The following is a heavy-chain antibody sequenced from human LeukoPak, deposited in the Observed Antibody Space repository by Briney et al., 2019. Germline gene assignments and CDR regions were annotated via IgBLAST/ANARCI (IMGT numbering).Heavy chain of an antibody. V-gene: IGHV3-30*18. Sequence: GGSLRLSCAASGFTFSSYGMHWVRQAPGKGLEWVAVISYDGSNKYYADSVKGRFTISRDNSKNTLYLQMNSLRAEDTVVYYCAKGGYSGSSHFDYWGQGTLVTVSS. CDR2: ISYDGSNK. J-gene: IGHJ4*02. CDR1: GFTFSSYG. CDR3: AKGGYSGSSHFDY. D-gene: IGHD5-12*01.